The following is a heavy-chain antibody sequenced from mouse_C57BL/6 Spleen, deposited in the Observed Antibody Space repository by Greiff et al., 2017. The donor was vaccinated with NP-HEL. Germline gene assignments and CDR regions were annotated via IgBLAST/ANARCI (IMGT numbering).Heavy chain of an antibody. CDR1: GYTFTSYW. J-gene: IGHJ1*03. CDR3: AREVITPGYFDV. Sequence: QVQLQQPGAELVRPGSSVKLSCKASGYTFTSYWMDWVKQRPGQGLEWIGNIYPSDSETHYNQKFKDKATLTVDKSSSTAYMQLSSLTSEDSAVYYCAREVITPGYFDVWGTGTTVTVSS. CDR2: IYPSDSET. V-gene: IGHV1-61*01. D-gene: IGHD1-1*01.